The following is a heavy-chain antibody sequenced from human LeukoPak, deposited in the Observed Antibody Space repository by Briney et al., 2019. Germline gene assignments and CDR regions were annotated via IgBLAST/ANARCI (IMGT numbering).Heavy chain of an antibody. CDR3: AAFYYDNSGSSTFN. CDR1: GGSISSYY. J-gene: IGHJ4*02. Sequence: PSETLSLTCTVSGGSISSYYWSWIRQPPGKGLEWIGYIYYSGSTNYNPSLKSRVTISVDTSKNQFSLKLSSVTAADTAVYYCAAFYYDNSGSSTFNWGQGTLVTVSS. V-gene: IGHV4-59*01. D-gene: IGHD3-22*01. CDR2: IYYSGST.